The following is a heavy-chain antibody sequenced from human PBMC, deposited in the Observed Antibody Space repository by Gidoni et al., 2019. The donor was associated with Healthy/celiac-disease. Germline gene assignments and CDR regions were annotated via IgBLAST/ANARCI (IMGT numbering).Heavy chain of an antibody. CDR2: ISDSGDST. CDR1: RFPFSSYA. D-gene: IGHD6-13*01. J-gene: IGHJ4*02. V-gene: IGHV3-23*01. CDR3: AKSRGDTSSWYPPEFFDY. Sequence: EVQLLESGGGLVQPGGSLRLSCAASRFPFSSYAMSWVRQAPGKGLEWVSTISDSGDSTFYGDSVKGRFTISRDSSKNTLYLQMNSLRAEDTAVYYCAKSRGDTSSWYPPEFFDYWGQGTLVTVSS.